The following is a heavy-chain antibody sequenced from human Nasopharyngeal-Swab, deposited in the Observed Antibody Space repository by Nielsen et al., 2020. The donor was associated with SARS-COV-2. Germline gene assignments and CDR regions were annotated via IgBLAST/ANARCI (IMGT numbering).Heavy chain of an antibody. CDR3: AKDLRGPYFF. J-gene: IGHJ4*02. CDR2: IVGSGDNTGSGGNT. Sequence: GGSLRLSCAASGLTFNNYGIHWVRQAPGKGMEWVAAIVGSGDNTGSGGNTYYADSVKGRFTISRDNSKNTLSLQMNSLRAEDTAVYYCAKDLRGPYFFWGQGTLVTVSS. D-gene: IGHD2/OR15-2a*01. CDR1: GLTFNNYG. V-gene: IGHV3-23*01.